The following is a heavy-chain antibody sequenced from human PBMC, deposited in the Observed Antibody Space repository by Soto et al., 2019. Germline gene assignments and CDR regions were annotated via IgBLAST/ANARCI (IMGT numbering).Heavy chain of an antibody. D-gene: IGHD2-15*01. J-gene: IGHJ6*02. CDR2: INHSGST. CDR3: ARAREVVPASIYYSGMDA. CDR1: VESFSAYY. V-gene: IGHV4-34*01. Sequence: PSETRSLTCAVYVESFSAYYWTWIRQPPGKGLEWIGEINHSGSTKYNPSLRSRVTVSVDTSKHQFSLKLSSVTAADTAMYYCARAREVVPASIYYSGMDAWGQETTVTIS.